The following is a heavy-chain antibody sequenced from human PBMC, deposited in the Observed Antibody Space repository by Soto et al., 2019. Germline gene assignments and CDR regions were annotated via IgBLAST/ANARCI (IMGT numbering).Heavy chain of an antibody. CDR2: IYHSGST. D-gene: IGHD5-18*01. V-gene: IGHV4-4*02. J-gene: IGHJ4*02. Sequence: QVQLQESGPGLVKPSGTLSLTCAVSGGSISSSNWWSWVRQPPGKVLEWIGDIYHSGSTNYNPYLKRRVIISGDKSKNQFSLKLSSVTAADTAVYYCARGAGIQLWPPRTVYFDYWGQGTLVTVSS. CDR3: ARGAGIQLWPPRTVYFDY. CDR1: GGSISSSNW.